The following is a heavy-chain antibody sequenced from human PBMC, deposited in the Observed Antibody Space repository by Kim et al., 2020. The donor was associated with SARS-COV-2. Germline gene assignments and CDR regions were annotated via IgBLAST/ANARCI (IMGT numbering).Heavy chain of an antibody. CDR3: ARGPNDSPLDY. V-gene: IGHV3-48*03. D-gene: IGHD1-1*01. CDR2: R. J-gene: IGHJ4*02. Sequence: RDDADSVRRRFTNTRDNDKNSLYLQMNSLRAEDTAVYYSARGPNDSPLDYWGQGTLVTVSS.